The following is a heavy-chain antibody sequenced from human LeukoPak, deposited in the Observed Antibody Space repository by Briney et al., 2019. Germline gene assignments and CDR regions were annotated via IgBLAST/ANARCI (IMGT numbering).Heavy chain of an antibody. CDR2: IKPDGNEQ. J-gene: IGHJ4*02. CDR3: ASIYGDY. CDR1: GFTFSSYW. Sequence: GGSLRLSCAASGFTFSSYWMTWVRQAPGKGLEWVSNIKPDGNEQHYVDSVKGRFTISRDNAKNSLYLQVDSLRAEDTAVYYCASIYGDYWGQGTLVTVSS. D-gene: IGHD2-2*02. V-gene: IGHV3-7*05.